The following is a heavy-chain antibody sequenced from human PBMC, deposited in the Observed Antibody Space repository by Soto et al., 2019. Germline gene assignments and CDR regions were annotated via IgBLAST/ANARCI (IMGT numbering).Heavy chain of an antibody. V-gene: IGHV5-51*01. CDR1: GYSFTSYW. Sequence: GESLKISCKGSGYSFTSYWIGWVRQMPGKGLEWMGIIYPGDSDTRYSPSFQGQVTISADKSISTAYLQWSSLKASDTAMYYCAVPGTTNYYGMDVWGQGSTVTVSS. CDR2: IYPGDSDT. D-gene: IGHD1-7*01. CDR3: AVPGTTNYYGMDV. J-gene: IGHJ6*02.